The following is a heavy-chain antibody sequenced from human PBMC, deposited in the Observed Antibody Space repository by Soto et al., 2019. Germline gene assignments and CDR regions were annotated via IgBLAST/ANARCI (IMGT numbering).Heavy chain of an antibody. D-gene: IGHD2-21*01. V-gene: IGHV4-61*03. J-gene: IGHJ4*02. CDR2: VSPSGTP. CDR3: ARGNHNCKEFPPDY. CDR1: GGSVSSGSYH. Sequence: WETLSLTCTVSGGSVSSGSYHWSWIRQSPGKALEWLGYVSPSGTPLYNPSLQSRVTISVDLSRIFFSLKMTSLTAADTAVYFCARGNHNCKEFPPDYCGPGTLLTVSS.